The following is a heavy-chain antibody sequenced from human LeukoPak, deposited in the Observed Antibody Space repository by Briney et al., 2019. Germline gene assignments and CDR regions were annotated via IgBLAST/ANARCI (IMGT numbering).Heavy chain of an antibody. Sequence: GGSLRLSCAASGFTFSSYSMNWVRQAPGQGLEWVSYISSSSSTIYYAESVKGRFTISRDNAKNSLYLQMNSLRAEHTAVYYCARAVAGEDYYYYYMDVWGKGTTVTVSS. D-gene: IGHD6-19*01. J-gene: IGHJ6*03. CDR1: GFTFSSYS. CDR3: ARAVAGEDYYYYYMDV. V-gene: IGHV3-48*04. CDR2: ISSSSSTI.